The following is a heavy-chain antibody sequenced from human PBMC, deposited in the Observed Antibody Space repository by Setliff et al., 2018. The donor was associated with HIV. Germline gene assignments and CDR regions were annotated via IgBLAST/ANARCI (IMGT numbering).Heavy chain of an antibody. CDR1: SESLRGYY. CDR2: INHSGGT. J-gene: IGHJ5*02. Sequence: SETLSLTCAVYSESLRGYYWSWIRQPPGRGLEWIGEINHSGGTNYNPSLKSRTTMSIDTSKNQFSLKLTSVTAADTAVYYCARGKRGAITMVRGVVILVRWFDPWGQGTLVTVSS. V-gene: IGHV4-34*01. D-gene: IGHD3-10*01. CDR3: ARGKRGAITMVRGVVILVRWFDP.